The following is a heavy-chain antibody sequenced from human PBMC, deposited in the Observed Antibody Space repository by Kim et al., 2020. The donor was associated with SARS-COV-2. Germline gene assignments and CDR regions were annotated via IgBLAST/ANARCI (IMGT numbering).Heavy chain of an antibody. D-gene: IGHD3-10*01. V-gene: IGHV4-39*02. J-gene: IGHJ6*02. CDR3: AREITMVRGVIITRLRGYGMDV. Sequence: SETLSLTCTVSGGSISSSSYYWGWIRQPPGKGLEWIGSIYYSGSTYYNPSLKSRVTISVDTSKNQFSLKLSSVTAADTAVYYCAREITMVRGVIITRLRGYGMDVLGQGTTVTVSS. CDR1: GGSISSSSYY. CDR2: IYYSGST.